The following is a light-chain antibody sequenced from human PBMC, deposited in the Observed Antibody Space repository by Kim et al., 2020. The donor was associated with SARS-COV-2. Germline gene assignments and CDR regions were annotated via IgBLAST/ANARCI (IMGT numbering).Light chain of an antibody. Sequence: SSELTQDPAVSVALGQTVRITCQGDSLRSDYASWYQQKPGQAPVLVIYGKNNRPSGIPDRFPGSSSGNTAPLTITGAQAEDEADYYCNSRDSSGNRVVFG. CDR2: GKN. J-gene: IGLJ2*01. CDR3: NSRDSSGNRVV. CDR1: SLRSDY. V-gene: IGLV3-19*01.